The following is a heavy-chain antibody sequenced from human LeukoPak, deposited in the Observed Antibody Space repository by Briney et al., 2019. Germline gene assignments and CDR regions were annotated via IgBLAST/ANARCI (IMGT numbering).Heavy chain of an antibody. D-gene: IGHD4-23*01. J-gene: IGHJ4*02. CDR1: GYSFTSCW. CDR3: ARRDYGAKHLDY. CDR2: IFPADSDT. Sequence: GESLKISCKGSGYSFTSCWIGWVRRMPGKGLEWMGIIFPADSDTRYSPSFQGQVTISADKSISTAYLQWSSLKASDTAMYYCARRDYGAKHLDYWGQGTLVTVSS. V-gene: IGHV5-51*01.